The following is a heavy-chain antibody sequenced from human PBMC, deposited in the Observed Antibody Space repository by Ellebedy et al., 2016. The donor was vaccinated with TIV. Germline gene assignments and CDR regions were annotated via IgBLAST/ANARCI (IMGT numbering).Heavy chain of an antibody. J-gene: IGHJ4*02. V-gene: IGHV1-2*02. Sequence: ASVKVSCKTSGYTFIGHYMHWVRQAPGQGLEWMGWIDPDSGRTSFAQRFQGRVTMTRDTSMTTVYMELRRLRSDDTAVYYCARVRGGWVFDFWGQGTLVTVSS. CDR1: GYTFIGHY. CDR3: ARVRGGWVFDF. CDR2: IDPDSGRT. D-gene: IGHD3/OR15-3a*01.